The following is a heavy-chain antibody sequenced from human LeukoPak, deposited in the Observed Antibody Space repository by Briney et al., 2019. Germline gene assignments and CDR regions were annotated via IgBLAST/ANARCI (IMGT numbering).Heavy chain of an antibody. CDR2: IYYSGST. CDR1: GGSISNYY. D-gene: IGHD4-23*01. V-gene: IGHV4-59*12. J-gene: IGHJ2*01. CDR3: ARDYGGYNFYFDL. Sequence: SETLSLTCTVSGGSISNYYWSWIRRPPGKGLEWIGCIYYSGSTNYNPSLKSRVTLSVDTSNNQFSLKLSSVTAADTAVYYCARDYGGYNFYFDLWGRGTLVTVSS.